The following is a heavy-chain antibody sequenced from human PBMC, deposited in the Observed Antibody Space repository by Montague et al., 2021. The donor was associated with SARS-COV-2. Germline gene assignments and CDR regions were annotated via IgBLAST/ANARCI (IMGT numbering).Heavy chain of an antibody. CDR1: GGSISSYY. D-gene: IGHD3-22*01. V-gene: IGHV4-59*01. CDR2: IYYSGST. Sequence: SETLSLTSTVSGGSISSYYWSWIRQPPGKGLEWIGYIYYSGSTNYNPSLKSRVTISVDTSKNQFSLKPSSVTAADTAVYYCAREVRYYYDSSGPGAFDIWGQGTMVTVSS. CDR3: AREVRYYYDSSGPGAFDI. J-gene: IGHJ3*02.